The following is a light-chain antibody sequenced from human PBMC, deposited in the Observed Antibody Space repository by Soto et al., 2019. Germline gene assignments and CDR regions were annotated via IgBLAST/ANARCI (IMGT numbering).Light chain of an antibody. CDR1: QSVSSNY. J-gene: IGKJ5*01. CDR3: QQYGSSPMT. CDR2: GAS. Sequence: EIVLTQSPGTLSLSPGERATLSCRASQSVSSNYLAWYQQKPGQAPRLLIYGASSSATGIPDRFCGSGSGTDFTLTISRLEPEDFAVYYCQQYGSSPMTFGQGTRLEIK. V-gene: IGKV3-20*01.